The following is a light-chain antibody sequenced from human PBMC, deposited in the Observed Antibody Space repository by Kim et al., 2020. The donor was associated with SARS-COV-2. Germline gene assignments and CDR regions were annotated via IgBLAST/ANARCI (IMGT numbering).Light chain of an antibody. CDR3: LQVLQNPLT. J-gene: IGKJ4*01. CDR1: QSLLHANGYSY. V-gene: IGKV2-28*01. CDR2: LGS. Sequence: DIVVTQSPLSLAVTPGEPASISCRSSQSLLHANGYSYLDWYLQKPGQSPQLLIYLGSNRASGVPDRFSGSGSGTDFTLKISRVEAEDVRVYYCLQVLQNPLTFGGGTKVDIK.